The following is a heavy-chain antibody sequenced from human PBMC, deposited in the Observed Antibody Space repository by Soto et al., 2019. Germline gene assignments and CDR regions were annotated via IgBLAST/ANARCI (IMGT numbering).Heavy chain of an antibody. CDR1: GASISTGGYS. CDR3: ARGDRYSGSFSDYFDP. V-gene: IGHV4-30-2*01. CDR2: IYESGRT. J-gene: IGHJ5*02. Sequence: SETLSLTCIVSGASISTGGYSWSWIRQPPGKGPEWIGYIYESGRTYYKPSLKSRASISMDKSRNQFSVRLTSVTAADTAVYFCARGDRYSGSFSDYFDPCGQGTLVTVSS. D-gene: IGHD1-26*01.